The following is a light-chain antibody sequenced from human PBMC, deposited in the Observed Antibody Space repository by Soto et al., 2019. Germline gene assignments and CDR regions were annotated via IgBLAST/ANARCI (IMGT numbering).Light chain of an antibody. CDR3: QQYNNWPGT. Sequence: EIVMTQSPATLSVSPGERATLSCMASQSVSSNLAWYQQKPGQAPRLLIYGASTRATGIPARFSGSGSGTEFKLTISSLQSEDFAVYYCQQYNNWPGTFGQGTKVEIK. CDR1: QSVSSN. V-gene: IGKV3-15*01. CDR2: GAS. J-gene: IGKJ1*01.